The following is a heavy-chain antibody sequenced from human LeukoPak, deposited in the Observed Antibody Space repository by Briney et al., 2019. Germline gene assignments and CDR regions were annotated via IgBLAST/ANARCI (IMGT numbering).Heavy chain of an antibody. CDR1: GGTFSSYA. CDR2: IIPIFGTA. J-gene: IGHJ4*02. D-gene: IGHD3-9*01. Sequence: GSSVKVSCKASGGTFSSYAISWVRQAPGQGLEWMEGIIPIFGTANYAQKFQGRVTITADESTSTAYMELSSLRSEDTAVYYCARGSDDILTGYYRNWGQGTLVTVSS. CDR3: ARGSDDILTGYYRN. V-gene: IGHV1-69*01.